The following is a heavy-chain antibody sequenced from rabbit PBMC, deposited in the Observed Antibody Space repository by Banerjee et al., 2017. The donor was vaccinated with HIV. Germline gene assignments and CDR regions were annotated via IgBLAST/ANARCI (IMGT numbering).Heavy chain of an antibody. CDR1: GIDFSKYG. J-gene: IGHJ3*01. CDR2: TYPDYGST. D-gene: IGHD6-1*01. Sequence: QEQLVESGGGLVTLGGSLKLSCKASGIDFSKYGISWVRQAPGKGLEWIAYTYPDYGSTDYASWVNGRFTISLDNAQNTVFLQMTSLTAADTATYFCARVDYVGYVYASRLWGQGTLVTVS. V-gene: IGHV1S47*01. CDR3: ARVDYVGYVYASRL.